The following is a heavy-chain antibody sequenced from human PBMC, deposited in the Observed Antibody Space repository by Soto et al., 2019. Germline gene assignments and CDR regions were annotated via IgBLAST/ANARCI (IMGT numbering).Heavy chain of an antibody. CDR2: IIPLFGTP. V-gene: IGHV1-69*01. Sequence: QVQLVQSGAEVKKPGSSLKVSCKTSGVTFSTSGISWVRQGPGQGLEWMGGIIPLFGTPKYARKFQGRVSITADDSATTTSLELSGLSSDDTAIYYCARVSPSSCGGGNCYRLDSYFDSWGQGSQVVVSS. J-gene: IGHJ4*03. CDR3: ARVSPSSCGGGNCYRLDSYFDS. CDR1: GVTFSTSG. D-gene: IGHD2-21*01.